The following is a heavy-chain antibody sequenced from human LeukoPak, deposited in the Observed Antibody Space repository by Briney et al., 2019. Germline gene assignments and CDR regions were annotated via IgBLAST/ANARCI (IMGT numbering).Heavy chain of an antibody. J-gene: IGHJ6*02. CDR1: GFTFSSYA. CDR2: ISGNGGST. V-gene: IGHV3-23*01. D-gene: IGHD1-26*01. CDR3: AKVGAYYYYYGMDV. Sequence: GGSLRLSCGASGFTFSSYAMSCVRQAPGKGLECVFAISGNGGSTYYADSVKGRFTISRDNSKNTLYLQVNSLRAEDTAVYYCAKVGAYYYYYGMDVWGQGTTVSVSS.